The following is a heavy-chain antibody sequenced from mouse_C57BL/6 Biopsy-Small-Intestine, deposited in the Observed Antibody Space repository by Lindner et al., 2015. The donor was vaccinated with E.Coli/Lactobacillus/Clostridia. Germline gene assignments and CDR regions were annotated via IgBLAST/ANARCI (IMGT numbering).Heavy chain of an antibody. V-gene: IGHV14-2*01. D-gene: IGHD2-3*01. CDR2: IDPEDGET. J-gene: IGHJ3*01. Sequence: VQLQESGAELVRPGASVKLSCTASGFNIKEHYMHWVKQRTEQGLEWVGRIDPEDGETKYAPNFRGKATIAADTSSNTAHLQLSSLTSEDTAVYYCAGYDGYYAFAYWGQGTLVTVSA. CDR1: GFNIKEHY. CDR3: AGYDGYYAFAY.